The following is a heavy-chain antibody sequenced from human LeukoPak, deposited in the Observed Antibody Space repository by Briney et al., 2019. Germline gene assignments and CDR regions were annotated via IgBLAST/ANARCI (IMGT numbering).Heavy chain of an antibody. CDR1: GGSISSSSYY. J-gene: IGHJ3*02. Sequence: PSETLSLTCTVSGGSISSSSYYWGWIRQPPGKGLEWIGSIYYSGSTYYNPSLKSRVTISVDTSKNQFSLKLSSVTAADTAVYYCARGGQLVHFFGDAFDIWGQGTMVTVSS. CDR3: ARGGQLVHFFGDAFDI. CDR2: IYYSGST. V-gene: IGHV4-39*07. D-gene: IGHD6-6*01.